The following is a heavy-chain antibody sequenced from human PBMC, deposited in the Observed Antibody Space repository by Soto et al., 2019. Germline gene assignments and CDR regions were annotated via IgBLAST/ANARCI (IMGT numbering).Heavy chain of an antibody. D-gene: IGHD6-13*01. CDR1: GGSISSGAYY. CDR2: ISHRGTA. J-gene: IGHJ5*02. CDR3: ARVSATGTRWFDP. Sequence: LSLTCTVSGGSISSGAYYWGWIRQHPGKGLEWIGYISHRGTAYYTPSLKSRVSLSVDPSKSQFSLNVTSLTAAGTAVYYCARVSATGTRWFDPWGPGTLVTVSS. V-gene: IGHV4-31*03.